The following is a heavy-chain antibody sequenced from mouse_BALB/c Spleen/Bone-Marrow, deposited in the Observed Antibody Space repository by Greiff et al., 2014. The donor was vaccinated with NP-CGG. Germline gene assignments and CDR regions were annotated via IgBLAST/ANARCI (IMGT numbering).Heavy chain of an antibody. CDR1: GDSITRGY. V-gene: IGHV3-8*02. Sequence: DVKLVESGPSLVKPSQTLSLTCSVTGDSITRGYWNWIRKFPGNKLEYMGYITYCANTYYNPSLKSRLSITRDTSKNQYYLQLNSVTTEDTATYYCATGYYFDYWGQGTTLTVSS. J-gene: IGHJ2*01. CDR2: ITYCANT. D-gene: IGHD4-1*01. CDR3: ATGYYFDY.